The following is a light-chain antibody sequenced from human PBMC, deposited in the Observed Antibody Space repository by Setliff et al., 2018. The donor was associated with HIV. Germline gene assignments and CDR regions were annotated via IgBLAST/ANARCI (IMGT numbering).Light chain of an antibody. CDR3: QSYDSSLSGSDG. Sequence: QSVLTQPPSVSGAPGQRVTISCTGSSSNIGAGYDVHWYQQLPGTAPKILIYGNSNRPSGVPDRFSGSKSGTSASLAITGLQAEDEADYYCQSYDSSLSGSDGFGTGTKGTVL. CDR1: SSNIGAGYD. V-gene: IGLV1-40*01. CDR2: GNS. J-gene: IGLJ1*01.